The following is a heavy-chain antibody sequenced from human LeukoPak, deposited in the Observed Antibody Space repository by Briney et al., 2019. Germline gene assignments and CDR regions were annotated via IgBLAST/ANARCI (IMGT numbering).Heavy chain of an antibody. Sequence: GASVKVSCKVSGYTLTELSMHWVRQAPGKGLEWMGGFDPEDGETIYAQKFQGRVTITTDESTSTAYMELSSLRSEDTAVYYCATGSLAMYIAALSFDYWGQGTLVTVSS. CDR1: GYTLTELS. CDR2: FDPEDGET. D-gene: IGHD6-6*01. V-gene: IGHV1-24*01. CDR3: ATGSLAMYIAALSFDY. J-gene: IGHJ4*02.